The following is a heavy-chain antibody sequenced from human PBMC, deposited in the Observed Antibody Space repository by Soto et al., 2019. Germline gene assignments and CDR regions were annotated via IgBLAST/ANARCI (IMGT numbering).Heavy chain of an antibody. CDR3: ARDRGAARYYYYYYGMDV. J-gene: IGHJ6*02. D-gene: IGHD6-6*01. Sequence: SVKVSCKASGYTFSSHGISWVRQAPGQGLEWMGWIIPIFGTANYAQKFQGRVTITADESTSTAYMELSSLRSEDTAVYYCARDRGAARYYYYYYGMDVWGQGTTVTVSS. CDR1: GYTFSSHG. V-gene: IGHV1-69*13. CDR2: IIPIFGTA.